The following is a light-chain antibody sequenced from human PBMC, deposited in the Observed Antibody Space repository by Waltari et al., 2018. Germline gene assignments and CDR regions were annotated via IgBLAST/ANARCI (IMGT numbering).Light chain of an antibody. CDR1: RSDVGNYNL. CDR2: EVS. V-gene: IGLV2-23*02. CDR3: CSYAGSGSSVV. J-gene: IGLJ2*01. Sequence: QSALTQPASVSGSPGQSITISCTGTRSDVGNYNLVSWYQQHPVKAPKLIIYEVSKRPSGVSNLFSGSKSGTTASLTIPVLQAEDEADFYCCSYAGSGSSVVFGGGTKLTVL.